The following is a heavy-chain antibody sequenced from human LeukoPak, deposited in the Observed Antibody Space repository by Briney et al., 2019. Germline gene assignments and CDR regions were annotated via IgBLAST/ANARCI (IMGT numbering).Heavy chain of an antibody. D-gene: IGHD6-6*01. CDR2: IDNDGTNT. CDR3: VRDRPHNCFDP. Sequence: GGSLRLSCAASEFTFSAHWMHWVRQVPGKGLVYIAYIDNDGTNTNYADSVKGRFTISRDNAKNTLYLQMNSLSVEDTAVYYCVRDRPHNCFDPWGQGTLVTVSS. V-gene: IGHV3-74*01. J-gene: IGHJ5*02. CDR1: EFTFSAHW.